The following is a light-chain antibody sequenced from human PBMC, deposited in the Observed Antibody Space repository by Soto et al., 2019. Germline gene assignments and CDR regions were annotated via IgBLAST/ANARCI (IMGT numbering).Light chain of an antibody. Sequence: QSALTQPASVSGSPGQSITISCTGTSSDVGGYEYVSWYQQHPGKAPKLMIYAVSNRPSGVSTRFSGSKSGNTASLTISGLQADDEDDYYCSSFTSSSTLPYVFGTGTKVTVL. CDR2: AVS. V-gene: IGLV2-14*01. J-gene: IGLJ1*01. CDR3: SSFTSSSTLPYV. CDR1: SSDVGGYEY.